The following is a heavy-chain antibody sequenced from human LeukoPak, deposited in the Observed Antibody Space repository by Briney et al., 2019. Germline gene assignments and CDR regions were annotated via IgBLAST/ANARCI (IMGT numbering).Heavy chain of an antibody. D-gene: IGHD5-12*01. CDR1: GFTFSSYN. J-gene: IGHJ4*02. V-gene: IGHV3-23*01. Sequence: GGSLRLSCAASGFTFSSYNVNWVRQAPGRGMEWVSAISGSGRSTYYADSVNGRFTISRDNSKNTLYLQMNSLRAVDTAVYYCAKDLYSGYDNWGQGTLVTVSS. CDR2: ISGSGRST. CDR3: AKDLYSGYDN.